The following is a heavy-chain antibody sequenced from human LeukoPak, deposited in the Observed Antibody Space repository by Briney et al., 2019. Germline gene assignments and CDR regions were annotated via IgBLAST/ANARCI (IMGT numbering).Heavy chain of an antibody. CDR1: AFTLSNYA. V-gene: IGHV3-48*04. Sequence: GGSLRLSCAGSAFTLSNYAINWVRQAPGKGPEWLSYISSSGSTILYADSVKGRFTISRDNAKNSLYLQMNSLRAEDTAVYYCATYSSLNRREFQYWGQGTLLTVSS. J-gene: IGHJ1*01. CDR3: ATYSSLNRREFQY. D-gene: IGHD3-22*01. CDR2: ISSSGSTI.